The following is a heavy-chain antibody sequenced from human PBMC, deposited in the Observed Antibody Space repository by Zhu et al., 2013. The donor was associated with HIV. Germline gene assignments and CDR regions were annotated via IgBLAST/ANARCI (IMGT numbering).Heavy chain of an antibody. CDR3: TTRLAAVGQFDY. V-gene: IGHV4-59*01. CDR2: IYYSGSP. J-gene: IGHJ4*02. D-gene: IGHD6-13*01. CDR1: GGSMTSYY. Sequence: QVQLQESGPGLVKPSETLSLTCSVSGGSMTSYYWTWVRQPPGKGLEWIGNIYYSGSPNYNPSLKSRLTISLDMPKKQFFLKLSSVTAADTAIYYCTTRLAAVGQFDYWGRGTLVTVSS.